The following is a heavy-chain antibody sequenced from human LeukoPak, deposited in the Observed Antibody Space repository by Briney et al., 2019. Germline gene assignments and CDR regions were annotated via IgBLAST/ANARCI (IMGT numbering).Heavy chain of an antibody. Sequence: ASVKVSCKASGYTLTGYYMHWVRQAPGQGLEWMGWINPNSGGTNYAQKFQGRVTMTRDASISTAYMELSRLRSDDTAVYYCARIHTVTTGALGYWGQVTMVTVSS. CDR3: ARIHTVTTGALGY. CDR1: GYTLTGYY. D-gene: IGHD4-17*01. V-gene: IGHV1-2*02. CDR2: INPNSGGT. J-gene: IGHJ1*01.